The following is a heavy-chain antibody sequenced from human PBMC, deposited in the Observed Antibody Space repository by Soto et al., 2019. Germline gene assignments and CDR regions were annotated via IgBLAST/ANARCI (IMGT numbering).Heavy chain of an antibody. J-gene: IGHJ6*02. CDR1: GGSVSSGSYY. CDR2: IYYSGST. D-gene: IGHD1-1*01. Sequence: SETLSLTCTVSGGSVSSGSYYWSWIRQPPGKGLEWIGYIYYSGSTNYNPSLKSRVTISVDTSKNQFSLKLSSVTAADTAVYYCARDSTNPKSSYYYYYGMDVWGQGTTVTVSS. V-gene: IGHV4-61*01. CDR3: ARDSTNPKSSYYYYYGMDV.